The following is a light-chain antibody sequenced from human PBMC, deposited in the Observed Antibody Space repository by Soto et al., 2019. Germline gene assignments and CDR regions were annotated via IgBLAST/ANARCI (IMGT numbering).Light chain of an antibody. Sequence: EIVLAQSPGTLSLSPGESATLSCRASQSVTINLAWYHQRPGQGPRPLIFGASTRATGIPARFSGSGSDTEFTLTISSLQPEDFGNYYCQQYNKWPQTFGPGTKVDIK. J-gene: IGKJ1*01. CDR1: QSVTIN. CDR3: QQYNKWPQT. V-gene: IGKV3-15*01. CDR2: GAS.